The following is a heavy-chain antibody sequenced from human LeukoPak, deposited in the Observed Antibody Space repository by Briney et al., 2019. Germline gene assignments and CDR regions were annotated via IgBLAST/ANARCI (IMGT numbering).Heavy chain of an antibody. CDR3: ARAPSPFCSGGSCARSAFDI. J-gene: IGHJ3*02. V-gene: IGHV1-2*02. CDR1: GYTFTGYY. D-gene: IGHD2-15*01. Sequence: ASVKVSCKASGYTFTGYYIHWVRQAPGQGLECVGWINPNSGGTNYAQKFQGRVTMTRDTSISTAYMELSRLRSDDTAVYYCARAPSPFCSGGSCARSAFDIWGQGTMVTVSS. CDR2: INPNSGGT.